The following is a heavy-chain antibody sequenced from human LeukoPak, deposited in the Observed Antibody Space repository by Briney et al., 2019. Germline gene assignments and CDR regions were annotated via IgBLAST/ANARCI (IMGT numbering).Heavy chain of an antibody. CDR3: ARRIAVAGRPFDY. D-gene: IGHD6-19*01. V-gene: IGHV5-51*01. CDR1: GYSFTSYW. Sequence: GESLKISCKGSGYSFTSYWIGWVRPLPGKGLEWVGIIYPGDSDTRYSPSFQGQVTISADKSISTAYLQWSSLKASDTAMYYCARRIAVAGRPFDYWGQGTLVTVSS. CDR2: IYPGDSDT. J-gene: IGHJ4*02.